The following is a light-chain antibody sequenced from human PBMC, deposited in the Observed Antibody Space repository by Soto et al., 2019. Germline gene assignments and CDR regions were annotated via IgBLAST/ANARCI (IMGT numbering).Light chain of an antibody. Sequence: EIVLTQSPATLSLSPGERATLSCRASQSVSNFLAWYLQRPGQAPRLLIFDASKRAAGVPARFSGSGSGTDFTLTISILEPEDFAVYYCQQRSSWPITFGQGTLLEIK. CDR3: QQRSSWPIT. V-gene: IGKV3-11*01. CDR2: DAS. CDR1: QSVSNF. J-gene: IGKJ5*01.